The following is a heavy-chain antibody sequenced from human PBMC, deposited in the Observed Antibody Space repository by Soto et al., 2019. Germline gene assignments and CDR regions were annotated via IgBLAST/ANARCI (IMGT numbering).Heavy chain of an antibody. CDR3: ARRYGWLYFDY. D-gene: IGHD6-19*01. CDR1: GDSISSSNYF. J-gene: IGHJ4*02. CDR2: IFYSGST. Sequence: QLQLQESGPGLVKPWETLSLTCTVSGDSISSSNYFWGWIRQPPGKGLEWIGTIFYSGSTYYNLSLKSRCTISGDTSKNQFSLRLISVTAADAALYYCARRYGWLYFDYWGQGSLVTVSS. V-gene: IGHV4-39*01.